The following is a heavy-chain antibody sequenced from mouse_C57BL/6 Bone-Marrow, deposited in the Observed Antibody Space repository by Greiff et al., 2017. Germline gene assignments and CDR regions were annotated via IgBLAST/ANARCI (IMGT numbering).Heavy chain of an antibody. CDR3: ARLLLRYWYFDV. D-gene: IGHD1-1*01. J-gene: IGHJ1*03. Sequence: EVQLVESGGGLVKPGGSLKLSCAASGFTFSDYGMHWVRQAPEKGLEWVAYISSGSSTIYYADTVKGRFTIARDNAKNTLFLQMTSLRSEDTAMYYCARLLLRYWYFDVWGTGTTVTVSS. CDR2: ISSGSSTI. CDR1: GFTFSDYG. V-gene: IGHV5-17*01.